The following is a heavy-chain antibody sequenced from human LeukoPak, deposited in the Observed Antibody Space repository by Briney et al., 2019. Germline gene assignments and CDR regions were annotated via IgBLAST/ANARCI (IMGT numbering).Heavy chain of an antibody. V-gene: IGHV3-66*02. J-gene: IGHJ4*02. CDR2: IFPSGGEI. CDR1: GGSFSGYY. Sequence: PSETLSLTCAVYGGSFSGYYWSWVRQPPGKGLEWVSSIFPSGGEIHYADSVRGRFTISRDNSKSTLSLQMNSLRAEDTAVYYCAKALIEYSSSSGFDYWGQGTLVTVSS. D-gene: IGHD6-6*01. CDR3: AKALIEYSSSSGFDY.